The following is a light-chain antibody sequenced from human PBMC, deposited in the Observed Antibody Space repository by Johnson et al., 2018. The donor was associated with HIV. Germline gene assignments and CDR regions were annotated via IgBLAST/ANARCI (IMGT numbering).Light chain of an antibody. CDR2: ENN. CDR3: GTWDSSLSAPYI. CDR1: SSNIESNY. Sequence: QSVLTQPPSVSAAPGQKVTISCSGSSSNIESNYVSWYQQLPGAIPKLLIFENNKRPTGITDRFSGSKSGTSATLGITGLQTGDEADYYCGTWDSSLSAPYIFGTGTKVTVL. J-gene: IGLJ1*01. V-gene: IGLV1-51*02.